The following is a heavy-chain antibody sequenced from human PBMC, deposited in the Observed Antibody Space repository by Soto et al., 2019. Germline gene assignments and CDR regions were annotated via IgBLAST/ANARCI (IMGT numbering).Heavy chain of an antibody. CDR3: ARVIIGGWYPIDY. CDR1: GYTFTSYG. J-gene: IGHJ4*02. Sequence: QVQLVQSGAEVKKPGASVKVSCKASGYTFTSYGISWVRQAPGQGLEWMGWISAYNGNTNYAQKREARGTMTTDASTSTADRELGSVRSDDTAVYYCARVIIGGWYPIDYWGQGTLVTVSS. CDR2: ISAYNGNT. D-gene: IGHD6-19*01. V-gene: IGHV1-18*01.